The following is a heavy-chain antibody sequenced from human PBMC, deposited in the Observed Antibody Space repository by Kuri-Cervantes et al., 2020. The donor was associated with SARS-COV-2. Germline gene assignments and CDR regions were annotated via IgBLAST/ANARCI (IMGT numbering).Heavy chain of an antibody. CDR3: AREVTIFGVVYYGMDV. V-gene: IGHV3-20*04. J-gene: IGHJ6*02. CDR1: GFTFDDYG. Sequence: GGSLRLSCAASGFTFDDYGMSWVRQAPGKGLEWVSGINWNGGSTGYADSVKGRFTISRDNAKNSLYLQVNSLRAEDTAVYYCAREVTIFGVVYYGMDVWGQGATVPVSS. CDR2: INWNGGST. D-gene: IGHD3-3*01.